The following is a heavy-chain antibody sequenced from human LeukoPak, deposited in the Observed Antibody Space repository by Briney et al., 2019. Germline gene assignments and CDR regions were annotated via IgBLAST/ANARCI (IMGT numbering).Heavy chain of an antibody. CDR3: ARATRTGIAVAGTHFDY. D-gene: IGHD6-19*01. Sequence: ASLKVSCQDSGYTFTSYRLSGVRPAPGQGLEWMGWISAYNGNTNYAQKIQGRVTMTTDTSTSTAYMELRSLRSDDAAVYYCARATRTGIAVAGTHFDYWGQGTLVTVSS. CDR2: ISAYNGNT. J-gene: IGHJ4*02. V-gene: IGHV1-18*01. CDR1: GYTFTSYR.